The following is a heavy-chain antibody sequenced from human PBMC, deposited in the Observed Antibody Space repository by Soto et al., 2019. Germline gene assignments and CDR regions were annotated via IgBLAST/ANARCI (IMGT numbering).Heavy chain of an antibody. J-gene: IGHJ3*02. V-gene: IGHV1-69*13. D-gene: IGHD7-27*01. CDR1: GGTFSSYA. CDR3: ARPRQLGLNDAFDI. CDR2: IIPIFGTA. Sequence: ASVKVSCKASGGTFSSYAISWVRQAPGQGLEWMGGIIPIFGTANYAQKFQGRVTITADESTSTAYMELSSLRAEDTAVYYCARPRQLGLNDAFDIWGQGTMVTVSS.